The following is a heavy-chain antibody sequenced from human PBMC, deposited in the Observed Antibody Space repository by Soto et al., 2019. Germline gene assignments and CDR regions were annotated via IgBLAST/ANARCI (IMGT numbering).Heavy chain of an antibody. D-gene: IGHD2-15*01. J-gene: IGHJ5*02. Sequence: QVQLVQSGAEVKKPGSSVKVSCKASGGTFSSYAISWVRQAPGQGLEWMGGIIPIFGTANYAQKFQGRVTITADESTSTAYMELSSLRSEDTAVYYCAREDGCSGGSCYSDWFAPWGQGTLVTVSS. V-gene: IGHV1-69*01. CDR3: AREDGCSGGSCYSDWFAP. CDR1: GGTFSSYA. CDR2: IIPIFGTA.